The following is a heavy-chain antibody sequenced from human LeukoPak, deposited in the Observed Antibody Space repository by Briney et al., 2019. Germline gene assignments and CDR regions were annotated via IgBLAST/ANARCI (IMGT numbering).Heavy chain of an antibody. CDR1: EGTLSSYA. Sequence: SVKVSCKAPEGTLSSYALRWVRQAPGQGLEWMGRIIPVLTLTNYAPKFQDRLSIIADKATSTAYMELTNLTSADTAVYFCARGSGSGNYALGRWGQGTLVTVSS. CDR3: ARGSGSGNYALGR. V-gene: IGHV1-69*04. CDR2: IIPVLTLT. D-gene: IGHD3-10*01. J-gene: IGHJ4*02.